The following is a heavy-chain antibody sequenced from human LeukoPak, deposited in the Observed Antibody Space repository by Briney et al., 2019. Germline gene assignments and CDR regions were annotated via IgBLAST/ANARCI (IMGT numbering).Heavy chain of an antibody. CDR3: ARDVRHCSSTSCYISYYFDY. V-gene: IGHV1-2*02. J-gene: IGHJ4*02. D-gene: IGHD2-2*02. Sequence: ASVKVSCKASGYIFTGYYMHWVRQAPGQGLEWMGWINPNSGGTNYAQKFQGRVTMTRDTSISTAYMELSRLRSDDTAVYYCARDVRHCSSTSCYISYYFDYWGQGTLVTVSS. CDR2: INPNSGGT. CDR1: GYIFTGYY.